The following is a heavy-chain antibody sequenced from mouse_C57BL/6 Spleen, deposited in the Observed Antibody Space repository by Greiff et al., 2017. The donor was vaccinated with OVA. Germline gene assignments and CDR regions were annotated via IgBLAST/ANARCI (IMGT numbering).Heavy chain of an antibody. CDR2: IYPGDGDT. V-gene: IGHV1-82*01. J-gene: IGHJ2*01. Sequence: VQLQESGPELVKPGASVKISCKASGYAFSSSWMNWVKQRPGKGLEWIGRIYPGDGDTNYNGKFKGKATLTADKSSSTAYMQLSSLTSEDSAVYFCAREPYYSNYFDYWGQGTTLTVSS. CDR1: GYAFSSSW. CDR3: AREPYYSNYFDY. D-gene: IGHD2-5*01.